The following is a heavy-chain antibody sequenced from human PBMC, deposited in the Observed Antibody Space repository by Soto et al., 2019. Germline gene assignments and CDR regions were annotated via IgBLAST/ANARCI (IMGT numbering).Heavy chain of an antibody. J-gene: IGHJ5*02. CDR3: ARNWNDNPANNWFDP. D-gene: IGHD1-1*01. CDR1: GGSFSSSSYY. CDR2: IYYSGNT. Sequence: PSETLSLTCTVSGGSFSSSSYYWGWIRQPPGKGLEWIGSIYYSGNTYYNPSLKSRVTISVDTSKKQFSLKLSSVTAADTAVYYCARNWNDNPANNWFDPWGQGTLVTVSS. V-gene: IGHV4-39*01.